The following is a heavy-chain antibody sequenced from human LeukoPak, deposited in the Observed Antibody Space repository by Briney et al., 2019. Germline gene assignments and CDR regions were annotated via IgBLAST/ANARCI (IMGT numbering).Heavy chain of an antibody. CDR1: GFSFSSYE. V-gene: IGHV3-48*03. Sequence: GGSLRLSCVASGFSFSSYEMNWVRQAPGMGLEWISYISTSFSTTRYAEFAKGRFTISRDNANNSLYLQMNSLRAEDTAVYYCARDPGSGGWYLLGQWGQGTLVTVSS. CDR2: ISTSFSTT. CDR3: ARDPGSGGWYLLGQ. D-gene: IGHD6-19*01. J-gene: IGHJ4*02.